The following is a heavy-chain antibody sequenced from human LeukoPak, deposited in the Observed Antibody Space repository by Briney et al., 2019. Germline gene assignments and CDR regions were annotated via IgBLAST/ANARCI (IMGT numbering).Heavy chain of an antibody. Sequence: KPSETLSLTCTVSGGSISSSSYYWGWIRQPPGKGLEWIGSIYYSGSTYYNPSLKSRVTISVDTSKNQFSLKLSSVTAADTAVYYCAGTKKTVAGTFDYWGQGTLVTVSS. V-gene: IGHV4-39*07. D-gene: IGHD6-19*01. CDR1: GGSISSSSYY. CDR3: AGTKKTVAGTFDY. CDR2: IYYSGST. J-gene: IGHJ4*02.